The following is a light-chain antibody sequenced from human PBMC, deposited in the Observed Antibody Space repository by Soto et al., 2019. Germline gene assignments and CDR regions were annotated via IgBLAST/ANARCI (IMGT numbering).Light chain of an antibody. CDR1: SSEVGSYNR. CDR3: NSYTSSSTYV. Sequence: QSVLTKPPSVSGAPGQSVTISCTGTSSEVGSYNRVSWYQQPPGTAPKLMIYEVSNRPSGVPDRFSGSKSGNTASLTISWLQPEDEADYYCNSYTSSSTYVFGTGTKVTVL. J-gene: IGLJ1*01. CDR2: EVS. V-gene: IGLV2-18*02.